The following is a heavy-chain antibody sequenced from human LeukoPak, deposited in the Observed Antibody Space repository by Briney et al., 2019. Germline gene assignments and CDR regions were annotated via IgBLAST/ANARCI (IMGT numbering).Heavy chain of an antibody. J-gene: IGHJ4*02. CDR2: ISYDGSNK. CDR1: GFTFSSYA. Sequence: PGRSLRLSCAASGFTFSSYAMHWVRQAPGKGQEWVAVISYDGSNKYYADSVKGRFTISRDNSKNTLYLQMNSLRAEDTAVYYCARGLGYCSGGSCYGDDYWGQGTLVTVSS. V-gene: IGHV3-30-3*01. D-gene: IGHD2-15*01. CDR3: ARGLGYCSGGSCYGDDY.